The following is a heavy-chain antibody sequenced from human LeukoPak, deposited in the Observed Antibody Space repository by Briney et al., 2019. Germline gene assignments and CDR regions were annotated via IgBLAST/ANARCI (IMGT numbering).Heavy chain of an antibody. V-gene: IGHV3-23*01. CDR2: ISSSGGST. D-gene: IGHD3-9*01. Sequence: GGSLRLSCAASGFTFNTYAMSWVRQAPGKGLEWVSAISSSGGSTFHADSVKGRFTISRDNSKNTLYLQMNSLKAEDTAVYYCAKAEGYDILTGLDYWGQGTLVTVSS. J-gene: IGHJ4*02. CDR3: AKAEGYDILTGLDY. CDR1: GFTFNTYA.